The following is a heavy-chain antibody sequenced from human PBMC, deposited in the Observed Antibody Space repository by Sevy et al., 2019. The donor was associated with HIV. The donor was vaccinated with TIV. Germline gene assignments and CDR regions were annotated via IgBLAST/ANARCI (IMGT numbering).Heavy chain of an antibody. J-gene: IGHJ6*02. Sequence: SETLSLTCTVSGFSMNNYYWTWVRQAPGKGLEWIGFIYYSGSTNYNPSLNSRVTISVDLSKKELSLKLSSVTAADTAVYYCARLPDWDVWGQGTTVTVS. CDR3: ARLPDWDV. D-gene: IGHD2-15*01. V-gene: IGHV4-59*01. CDR1: GFSMNNYY. CDR2: IYYSGST.